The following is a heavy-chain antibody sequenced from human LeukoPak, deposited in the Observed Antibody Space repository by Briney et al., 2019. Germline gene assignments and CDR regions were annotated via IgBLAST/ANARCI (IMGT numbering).Heavy chain of an antibody. Sequence: SETLSLTCTVSGGSVSSGSYYWSWIRQPPGKGLEWIGYIYYSGSTNYNPSLKSRVTISVDTPKNQFSLKLSSVTAADTAVYYCARSGGAYSSGWSYYLDYWGQGTLVTVSS. V-gene: IGHV4-61*01. CDR2: IYYSGST. CDR3: ARSGGAYSSGWSYYLDY. CDR1: GGSVSSGSYY. D-gene: IGHD6-19*01. J-gene: IGHJ4*02.